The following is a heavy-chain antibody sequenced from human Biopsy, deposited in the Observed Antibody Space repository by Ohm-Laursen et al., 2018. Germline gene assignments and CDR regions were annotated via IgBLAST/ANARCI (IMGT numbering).Heavy chain of an antibody. V-gene: IGHV1-69*04. J-gene: IGHJ4*02. CDR3: ASLEDRTFDK. Sequence: SSVKVSCKASGGTLITYAISWVRQAPRQGLEWMGRIIPILHVPTYAQSFQGRVTISADKSTSTAYMELSGLRSEDTAVYYCASLEDRTFDKWGQGTLVTVSS. CDR1: GGTLITYA. CDR2: IIPILHVP.